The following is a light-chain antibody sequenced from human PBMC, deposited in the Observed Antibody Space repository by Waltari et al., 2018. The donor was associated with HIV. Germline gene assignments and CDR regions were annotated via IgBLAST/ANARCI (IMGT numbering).Light chain of an antibody. CDR2: VCSGGSVG. CDR1: SGYTHYK. V-gene: IGLV9-49*01. J-gene: IGLJ2*01. CDR3: GAAQVSGSNFMVV. Sequence: QPVLTQPPSASAYLGASVTLTCTLSSGYTHYKVDWYQQTPGKGPRFVMRVCSGGSVGYTGDGIPERCSCVGAGLNRYLARKNIQEEEESDYHCGAAQVSGSNFMVVFGGGTKLTVL.